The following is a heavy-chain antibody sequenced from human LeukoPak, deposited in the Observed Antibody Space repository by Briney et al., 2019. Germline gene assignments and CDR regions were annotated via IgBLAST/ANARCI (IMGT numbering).Heavy chain of an antibody. CDR1: GFTFSTYW. V-gene: IGHV3-74*01. CDR3: ARGVGDFWSAYYGLDY. D-gene: IGHD3-3*01. Sequence: PGGSLRLSCAASGFTFSTYWMHWVRHAPGKGLVWVSRINSDGSSTTYADSVKGRFTISRDNAKNTLYLQMNSLRAEDTAVYYCARGVGDFWSAYYGLDYWGQGTLVTVSS. CDR2: INSDGSST. J-gene: IGHJ4*02.